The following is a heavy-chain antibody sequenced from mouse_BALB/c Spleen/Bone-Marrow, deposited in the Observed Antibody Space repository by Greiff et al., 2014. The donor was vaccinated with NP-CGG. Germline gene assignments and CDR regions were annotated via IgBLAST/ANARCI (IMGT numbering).Heavy chain of an antibody. CDR3: ARITTATGAMDY. CDR2: LWADGST. CDR1: GFSLTTYG. J-gene: IGHJ4*01. D-gene: IGHD1-2*01. V-gene: IGHV2-9*02. Sequence: VMLVESGPGLVAPSQSLSITCTVSGFSLTTYGVHWVRQPPGKGLEWLGVLWADGSTNYNSALMSRLSISKDNSKSQVFLKMNSLQTDDTAMCYCARITTATGAMDYWGQGTSVTVSS.